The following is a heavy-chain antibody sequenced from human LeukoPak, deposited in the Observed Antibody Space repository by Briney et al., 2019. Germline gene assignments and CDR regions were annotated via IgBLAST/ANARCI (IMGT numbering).Heavy chain of an antibody. CDR3: AKDTPGYSYGLDY. J-gene: IGHJ4*02. Sequence: PGGSLRLSCAASGFTFSSYGMSWVRQAPGKGLEWVSAISGSGGSTYYADSVKGRFIISRDNSKNTLYLQMNSLRAEDTAVYYCAKDTPGYSYGLDYWGQGTLVTVSS. V-gene: IGHV3-23*01. D-gene: IGHD5-18*01. CDR1: GFTFSSYG. CDR2: ISGSGGST.